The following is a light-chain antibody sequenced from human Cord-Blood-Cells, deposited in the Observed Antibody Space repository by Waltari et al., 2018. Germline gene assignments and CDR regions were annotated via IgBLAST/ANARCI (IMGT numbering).Light chain of an antibody. Sequence: DIQMTQSPSSLSASVGHRVTITCRASQSISSYLNWYQQKPGKAPKPLIYAASSLQSGVPSRFSGSGSGTDFTLTISSLQPEDFATYYCQQSYSTPLTFGGGTKVEIK. J-gene: IGKJ4*01. CDR1: QSISSY. CDR2: AAS. V-gene: IGKV1-39*01. CDR3: QQSYSTPLT.